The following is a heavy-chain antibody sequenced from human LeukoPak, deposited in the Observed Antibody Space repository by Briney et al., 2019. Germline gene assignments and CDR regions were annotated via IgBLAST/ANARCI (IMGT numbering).Heavy chain of an antibody. CDR2: IYYSGYT. D-gene: IGHD3-10*01. CDR1: GDSISSDY. V-gene: IGHV4-59*12. Sequence: SETLSLTCTVSGDSISSDYWIWIRQPPGKGLEWIGYIYYSGYTNYNPSLKSRVTISVDTSKNQFSLNLISVTAADTAVYYCARDSGTTGEVKFDPWGQGTLVTVSS. J-gene: IGHJ5*02. CDR3: ARDSGTTGEVKFDP.